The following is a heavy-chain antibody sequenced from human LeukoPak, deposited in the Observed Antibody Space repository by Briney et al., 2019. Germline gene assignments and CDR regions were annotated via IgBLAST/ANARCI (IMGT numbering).Heavy chain of an antibody. D-gene: IGHD2-2*02. CDR3: AKDRVVVPAAIGYYYGMDV. V-gene: IGHV3-23*01. J-gene: IGHJ6*04. CDR2: ISGSGSST. Sequence: PGGSLRLSCAASGFTFSSYAMSWVRQAPGKGLEWVSAISGSGSSTYYADSVKGRFTISRSNSKNTLYLQMNSLRAEDTAVYYCAKDRVVVPAAIGYYYGMDVWGKGTTVTVSS. CDR1: GFTFSSYA.